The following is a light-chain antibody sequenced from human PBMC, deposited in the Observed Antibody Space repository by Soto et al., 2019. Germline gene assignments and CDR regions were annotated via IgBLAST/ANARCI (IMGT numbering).Light chain of an antibody. CDR2: GTS. J-gene: IGKJ1*01. CDR1: QTVSTYY. V-gene: IGKV3-20*01. Sequence: EIVLTQSPGTLSLSPGETATLSCRASQTVSTYYFAWYQQKPGQAPRLLISGTSTRATGIPDRLGGSGSGTDFTLTISRLEPEDSAIYYCQQYATSPRTFGQGTKVDIK. CDR3: QQYATSPRT.